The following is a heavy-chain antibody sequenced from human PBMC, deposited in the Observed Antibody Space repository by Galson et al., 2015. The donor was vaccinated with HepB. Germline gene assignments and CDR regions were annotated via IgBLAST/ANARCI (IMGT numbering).Heavy chain of an antibody. Sequence: SLRLSCAASGFSFSTYGMHWVRQPPGKGLEWVAFISYDGDDRYYADSVKGRFTISRDNSKNTLYLQMNSLRAEDTAVFYCAKRRSNYDSWSGLDYWGQGALVTVSS. D-gene: IGHD3-3*01. CDR1: GFSFSTYG. V-gene: IGHV3-30*18. CDR2: ISYDGDDR. J-gene: IGHJ4*02. CDR3: AKRRSNYDSWSGLDY.